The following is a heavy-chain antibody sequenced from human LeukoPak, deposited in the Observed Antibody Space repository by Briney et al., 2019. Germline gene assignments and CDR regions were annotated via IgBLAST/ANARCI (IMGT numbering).Heavy chain of an antibody. CDR1: GFTFSNFA. Sequence: GGSLRLSCAASGFTFSNFAVSWVRQAPGKGLEWVSVISGSGLNTYYTDSVKGRFTISRDNSKNTLSLQMNSLRAEDTAVYYCVKDIGTVGASPFDYWGQGTLVSVSS. CDR3: VKDIGTVGASPFDY. J-gene: IGHJ4*02. D-gene: IGHD1-26*01. CDR2: ISGSGLNT. V-gene: IGHV3-23*01.